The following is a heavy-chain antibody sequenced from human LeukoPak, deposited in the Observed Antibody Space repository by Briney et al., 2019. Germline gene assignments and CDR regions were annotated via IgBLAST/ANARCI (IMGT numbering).Heavy chain of an antibody. V-gene: IGHV1-18*01. Sequence: GASVKVSCKASGYTFTSYGISWVRQAPGQGLEWMGWISAYNGNTNYAQKLQGRVTMTTDTSTSTAHMELRSLRSDDTAVYYCARGGRSSWYGNRIDYWGQGTLVTVSS. CDR2: ISAYNGNT. CDR3: ARGGRSSWYGNRIDY. CDR1: GYTFTSYG. J-gene: IGHJ4*02. D-gene: IGHD6-13*01.